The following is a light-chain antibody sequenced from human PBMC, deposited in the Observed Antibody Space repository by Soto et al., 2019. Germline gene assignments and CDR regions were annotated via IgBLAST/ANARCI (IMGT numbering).Light chain of an antibody. CDR2: DAS. Sequence: EIVLTQSPATLSLSPGERATLSRRASQSVSSYLAWYQQKPGQAPRLLIYDASSRATGIPARFSGSGSGTEFTLTISSLEPEDFAVYYCQQRSNWPVTFGQGTMVEIK. V-gene: IGKV3-11*01. J-gene: IGKJ1*01. CDR1: QSVSSY. CDR3: QQRSNWPVT.